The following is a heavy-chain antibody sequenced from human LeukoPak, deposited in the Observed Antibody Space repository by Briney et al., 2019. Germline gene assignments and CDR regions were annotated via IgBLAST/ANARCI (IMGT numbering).Heavy chain of an antibody. CDR2: ISSSGSTI. D-gene: IGHD5-18*01. CDR1: GFTFSDYY. J-gene: IGHJ6*03. V-gene: IGHV3-11*01. CDR3: ARASKGYSSGYGYYYYYMDV. Sequence: GGSLRLSCAASGFTFSDYYMSWIRQAPGKGLEWVSYISSSGSTIYYADSVKGRLTISRDNAKNSLYLQMNSLRAEDTAMYYCARASKGYSSGYGYYYYYMDVWGKGTTVTISS.